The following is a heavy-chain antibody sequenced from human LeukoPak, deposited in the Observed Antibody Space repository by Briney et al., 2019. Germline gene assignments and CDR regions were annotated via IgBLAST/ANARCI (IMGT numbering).Heavy chain of an antibody. CDR1: GYTFTTYS. V-gene: IGHV1-3*01. CDR3: ATRIAAAGTRDAFDI. D-gene: IGHD6-13*01. J-gene: IGHJ3*02. CDR2: INAGNGKT. Sequence: ASVKVSCKASGYTFTTYSIHWVRQAPGQRLEWMGWINAGNGKTKYSQKFQGRVTITRDTSATTAYMELSSLRSEDTAVYYCATRIAAAGTRDAFDIWGQGTMVTVSS.